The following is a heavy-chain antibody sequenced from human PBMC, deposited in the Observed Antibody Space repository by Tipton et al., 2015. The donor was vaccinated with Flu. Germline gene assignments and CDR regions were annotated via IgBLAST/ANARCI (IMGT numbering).Heavy chain of an antibody. D-gene: IGHD3-10*01. CDR3: ATTTYYYGSGSHDY. CDR2: VYHGGTT. Sequence: TLSLTCTVSGYSISSRYYWGWIRQPPGKGLEWIGCVYHGGTTYYNPSLKSRVAISLDTFKNQFSLKLTSVTAADTAVYYCATTTYYYGSGSHDYWGQGTLLTVSS. J-gene: IGHJ4*02. V-gene: IGHV4-38-2*02. CDR1: GYSISSRYY.